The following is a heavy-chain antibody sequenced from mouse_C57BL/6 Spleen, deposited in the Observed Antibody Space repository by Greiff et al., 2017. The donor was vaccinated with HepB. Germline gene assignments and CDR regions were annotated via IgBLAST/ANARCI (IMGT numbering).Heavy chain of an antibody. V-gene: IGHV5-4*01. J-gene: IGHJ2*01. CDR1: GFTFSSYA. CDR2: ISDGGSYT. CDR3: ARDKGYSNYVYYFDY. Sequence: EVMLVESGGGLVKPGGSLKLSCAASGFTFSSYAMSWVRQTPEKRLEWVATISDGGSYTYYPDNVKGRFTISRDNAKNNLYLQMSHLKSEDTAMYYCARDKGYSNYVYYFDYWGQGTTLTVSS. D-gene: IGHD2-5*01.